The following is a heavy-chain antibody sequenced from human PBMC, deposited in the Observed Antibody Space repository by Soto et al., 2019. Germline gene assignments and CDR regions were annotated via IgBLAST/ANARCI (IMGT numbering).Heavy chain of an antibody. CDR2: IYYSGST. V-gene: IGHV4-39*01. CDR3: ARRVGRARFDY. CDR1: GGSISSSSYY. Sequence: PSETLSLTCTVSGGSISSSSYYWGWIRQPPGKGLEWIGSIYYSGSTYYNPSLKSRVTISVDTSKNQFSVKLRSVTAADTAVYYCARRVGRARFDYWGQGTLVTVSS. D-gene: IGHD6-13*01. J-gene: IGHJ4*02.